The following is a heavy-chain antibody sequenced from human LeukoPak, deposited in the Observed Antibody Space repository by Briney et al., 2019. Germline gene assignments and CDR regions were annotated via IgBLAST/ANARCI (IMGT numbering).Heavy chain of an antibody. CDR1: GFTFSSYG. CDR3: AQQNYYDSAAFDI. V-gene: IGHV3-30*18. Sequence: GRSLRLSCAASGFTFSSYGMHWVRQAPGKGLEWVAVISYDGSNKYYADSVKGRFTISRDNSKNTLYLQMNSLRAEDTAVYYCAQQNYYDSAAFDIWGQGTMVTVSS. J-gene: IGHJ3*02. CDR2: ISYDGSNK. D-gene: IGHD3-22*01.